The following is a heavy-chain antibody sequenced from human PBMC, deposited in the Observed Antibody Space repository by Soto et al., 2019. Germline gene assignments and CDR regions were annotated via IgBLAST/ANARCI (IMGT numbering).Heavy chain of an antibody. CDR2: INPSGGST. Sequence: ASVKVSCKASGYTFTSYYMHWVRQAPGQGLEWMGIINPSGGSTSYAQKFQGRVTMTRDTSTSTVYMELSSLRSEDTAVYYCARDYAPVTMIVVASPGLDPWGQGTLVTVSS. V-gene: IGHV1-46*01. J-gene: IGHJ5*02. CDR1: GYTFTSYY. D-gene: IGHD3-22*01. CDR3: ARDYAPVTMIVVASPGLDP.